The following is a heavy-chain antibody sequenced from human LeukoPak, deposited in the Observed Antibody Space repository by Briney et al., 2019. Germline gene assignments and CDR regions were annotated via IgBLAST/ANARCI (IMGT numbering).Heavy chain of an antibody. D-gene: IGHD4-17*01. CDR3: ASRDPDYGDAVDAFDI. Sequence: SVKVSCKASGGTFSSYAISWVRQAPGQGLEWMGGIIPIFGTANYAQKFQGRVTITAEESTSTAYMELSSLRSEDTAVYYCASRDPDYGDAVDAFDIWGQGTMVTVSS. CDR1: GGTFSSYA. J-gene: IGHJ3*02. CDR2: IIPIFGTA. V-gene: IGHV1-69*13.